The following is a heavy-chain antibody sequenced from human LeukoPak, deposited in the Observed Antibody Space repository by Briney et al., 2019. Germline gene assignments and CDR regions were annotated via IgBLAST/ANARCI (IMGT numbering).Heavy chain of an antibody. Sequence: SETLSLTCTVFGYSISSGYYWGWIRQPPGKGLEWIGSIYHSGSTYYNPSLKSRVTISVDTSKNQFSLKLSSVTAADTAVYYCARVTVTTRDFDYWGQGTLVTVSS. V-gene: IGHV4-38-2*02. CDR2: IYHSGST. J-gene: IGHJ4*02. CDR1: GYSISSGYY. CDR3: ARVTVTTRDFDY. D-gene: IGHD4-17*01.